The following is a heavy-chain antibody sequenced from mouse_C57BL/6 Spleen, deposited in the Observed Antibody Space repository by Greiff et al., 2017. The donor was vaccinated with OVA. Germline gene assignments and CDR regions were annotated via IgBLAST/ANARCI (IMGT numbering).Heavy chain of an antibody. Sequence: VKLMESGPGLVQPSQSLSIPCTVSGFSLTRYGVHWVRQSPGKGLEWLGVIWSGGSTDYNAAFISRLSISKDNSKSQVFFKMNSLQADDTAIYYCARPNGNYVDYAMDYWGQGTSVTVSS. CDR1: GFSLTRYG. CDR3: ARPNGNYVDYAMDY. V-gene: IGHV2-2*01. D-gene: IGHD2-1*01. CDR2: IWSGGST. J-gene: IGHJ4*01.